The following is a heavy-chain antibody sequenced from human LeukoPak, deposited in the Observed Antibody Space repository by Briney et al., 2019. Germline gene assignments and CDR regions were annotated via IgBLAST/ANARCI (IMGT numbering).Heavy chain of an antibody. J-gene: IGHJ5*02. V-gene: IGHV3-30*01. CDR2: ISYDGSNK. CDR3: AREGCSNTSCYPREYNNWFDP. Sequence: GRSLRLSCAASGFTFSSYAMHWVRQAPGKGLEWVAVISYDGSNKYYADSVKGRFTISRDNSKNTLYLQMNSLRAEDTAVYYCAREGCSNTSCYPREYNNWFDPWGQGTLVTVSS. CDR1: GFTFSSYA. D-gene: IGHD2-2*01.